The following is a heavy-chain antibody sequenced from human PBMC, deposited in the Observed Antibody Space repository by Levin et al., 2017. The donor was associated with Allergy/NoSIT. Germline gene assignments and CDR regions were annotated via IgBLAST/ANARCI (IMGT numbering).Heavy chain of an antibody. CDR3: ASSGGSTSPDNYYYMDV. CDR2: IYYSGST. D-gene: IGHD2-2*01. J-gene: IGHJ6*03. V-gene: IGHV4-59*01. Sequence: SETLSLTCTVSGGSISSYYWSWIRQPPGKGLEWIGYIYYSGSTNYNPSLKSRVTISVDTSKNQFSLKLSSVTAADTAVYYCASSGGSTSPDNYYYMDVWGKGTTVTVSS. CDR1: GGSISSYY.